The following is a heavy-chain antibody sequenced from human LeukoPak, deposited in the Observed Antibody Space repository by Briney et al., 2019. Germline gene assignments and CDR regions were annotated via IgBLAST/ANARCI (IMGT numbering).Heavy chain of an antibody. D-gene: IGHD4-11*01. CDR3: ARGVLTTVSYYMDV. CDR1: GGSFSGHY. CDR2: INHSGST. V-gene: IGHV4-34*01. J-gene: IGHJ6*03. Sequence: SETLSLTCAVYGGSFSGHYWSWIRQPPGKGLEWIGEINHSGSTNYNPSLKSRVTISVDTSKNQLSLKLSSVTAADTAMYYCARGVLTTVSYYMDVWGNGTTDTVSS.